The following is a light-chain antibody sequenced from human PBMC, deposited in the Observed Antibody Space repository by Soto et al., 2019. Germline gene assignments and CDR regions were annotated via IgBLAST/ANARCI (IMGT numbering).Light chain of an antibody. CDR3: QKSDHLPL. Sequence: DIQMTQSPPSLSASVGYRATITFQASHDIGNSLNWYQDKPGQAPKLVIYDAYNLETGVPSTLSGSGYGTDFTFTISSLRPEDIATYYCQKSDHLPLFGPGTKVDI. J-gene: IGKJ3*01. CDR2: DAY. V-gene: IGKV1-33*01. CDR1: HDIGNS.